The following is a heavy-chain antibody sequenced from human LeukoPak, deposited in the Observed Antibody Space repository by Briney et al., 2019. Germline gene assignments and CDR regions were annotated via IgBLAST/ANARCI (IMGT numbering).Heavy chain of an antibody. Sequence: GGSLRLSCAASGFSFSSYALHWVRQAPGKGLEWVSAISGSGGSTYYADSVKGRFTISRDNSKNTLYLQMNSLSAEDTAVYYCAKDGKRYGMDVWGQGTTVTVSS. V-gene: IGHV3-23*01. J-gene: IGHJ6*02. D-gene: IGHD1-1*01. CDR3: AKDGKRYGMDV. CDR1: GFSFSSYA. CDR2: ISGSGGST.